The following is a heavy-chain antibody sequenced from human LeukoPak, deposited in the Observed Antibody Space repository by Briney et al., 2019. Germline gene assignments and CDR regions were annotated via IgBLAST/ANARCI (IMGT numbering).Heavy chain of an antibody. CDR1: GFTFSSYW. V-gene: IGHV3-74*01. Sequence: GRSLRLSCAASGFTFSSYWMHWVRQAPGKGLVWVSRINSDGSSTSYADSVKGRFTISRDNAKNTLYLQMNSLRAEDTAVYYCARGGYDILTGYPYYFDYWGQGTLVTVSS. CDR2: INSDGSST. D-gene: IGHD3-9*01. CDR3: ARGGYDILTGYPYYFDY. J-gene: IGHJ4*02.